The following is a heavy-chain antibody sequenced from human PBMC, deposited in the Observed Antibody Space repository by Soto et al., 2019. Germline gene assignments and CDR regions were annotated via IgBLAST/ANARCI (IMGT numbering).Heavy chain of an antibody. J-gene: IGHJ4*02. Sequence: PSETLSLTCTVTGDSISSISYYWGWFRQPPGKGLEWIGSIYYSGSTYNNPSLRSRVSMSIDTSKDQFSLKLKSVTAADTALYFCARQRTAVVTKAYFDVWGPGSLVTVSS. CDR2: IYYSGST. CDR1: GDSISSISYY. CDR3: ARQRTAVVTKAYFDV. V-gene: IGHV4-39*01. D-gene: IGHD2-21*02.